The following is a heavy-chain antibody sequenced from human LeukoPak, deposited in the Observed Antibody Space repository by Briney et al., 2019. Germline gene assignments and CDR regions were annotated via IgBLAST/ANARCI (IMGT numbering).Heavy chain of an antibody. CDR1: GGSISSGDYY. Sequence: SQTLSLTCTVSGGSISSGDYYWSWIRQPPGKGLEWIGYIYYSGSTYYNPSLESRVTISVDTSKNQFSLKLSSVTAADTAVYYCARVPWQWLVRGAFDIWGQGTMVTVSS. CDR2: IYYSGST. V-gene: IGHV4-30-4*08. D-gene: IGHD6-19*01. CDR3: ARVPWQWLVRGAFDI. J-gene: IGHJ3*02.